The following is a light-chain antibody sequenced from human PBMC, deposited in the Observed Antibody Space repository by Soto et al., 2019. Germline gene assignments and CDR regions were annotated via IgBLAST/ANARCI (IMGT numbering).Light chain of an antibody. V-gene: IGLV2-14*03. CDR2: DVA. CDR3: SSFTSKSTLI. CDR1: SSDIGGSDH. J-gene: IGLJ2*01. Sequence: QSVLTQPASVSDSPGQSITISCTGTSSDIGGSDHVSWYRQYPGEAPKLIIYDVANRPSGVSHRFSGSKSGNTASLIISGLQREDEADYYCSSFTSKSTLIFGGGTKLTVL.